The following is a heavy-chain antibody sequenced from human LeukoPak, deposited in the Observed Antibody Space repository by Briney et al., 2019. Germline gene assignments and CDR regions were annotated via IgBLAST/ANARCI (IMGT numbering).Heavy chain of an antibody. CDR2: IYWNDDK. CDR1: GFSLCTSGVG. D-gene: IGHD4-17*01. J-gene: IGHJ4*02. CDR3: AHRRLGDYAGV. V-gene: IGHV2-5*01. Sequence: SGPTLVKPTQTLTLTCTFSGFSLCTSGVGVGWIRQPPGKALEWLALIYWNDDKRYSPSLESRLTITKDTSKNQVVLTMTNMDPVDTATYYCAHRRLGDYAGVWGQGTLVTVSS.